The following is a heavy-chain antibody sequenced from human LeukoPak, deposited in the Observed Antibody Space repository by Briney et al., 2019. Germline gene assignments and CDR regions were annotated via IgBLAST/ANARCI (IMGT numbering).Heavy chain of an antibody. D-gene: IGHD6-19*01. CDR2: TYYRSKWYN. V-gene: IGHV6-1*01. CDR3: ARDAGSGWSSFDY. CDR1: RDSGSSNSAA. J-gene: IGHJ4*02. Sequence: SQTLSLNCAISRDSGSSNSAAWNWIRQYPSRGLQWLGRTYYRSKWYNDYAVSMKSRITINPDTSKDQFSLQLNSVTPEDTAVYYCARDAGSGWSSFDYWGQGTLVTVSS.